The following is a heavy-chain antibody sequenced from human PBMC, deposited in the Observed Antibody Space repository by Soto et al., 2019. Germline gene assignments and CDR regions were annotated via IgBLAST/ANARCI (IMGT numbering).Heavy chain of an antibody. CDR2: ISGTGGST. V-gene: IGHV3-23*01. CDR1: GFAFSAYG. Sequence: GGSLRLSCAASGFAFSAYGMNWVRQAPGKGLEWVSVISGTGGSTKYADSVKGRFTISRDNSEKTLYLQMNSLRAEDTAVYYCAKGGSSYYDMDVWGQGTSVTVSS. CDR3: AKGGSSYYDMDV. J-gene: IGHJ6*02. D-gene: IGHD2-2*01.